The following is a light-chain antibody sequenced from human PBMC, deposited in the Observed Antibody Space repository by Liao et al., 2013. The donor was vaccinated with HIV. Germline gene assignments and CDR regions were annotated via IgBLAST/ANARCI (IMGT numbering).Light chain of an antibody. Sequence: SYELTQPPSVSVSPGQTASVTCSGHRLGDKFACWYQQKPGQSPLLVMYQDDKRPSGIPERFSGSNSGNTATLTISGTQATDEADYYCQVWDSYSTFVFGTGTKVTVL. CDR3: QVWDSYSTFV. J-gene: IGLJ1*01. V-gene: IGLV3-1*01. CDR2: QDD. CDR1: RLGDKF.